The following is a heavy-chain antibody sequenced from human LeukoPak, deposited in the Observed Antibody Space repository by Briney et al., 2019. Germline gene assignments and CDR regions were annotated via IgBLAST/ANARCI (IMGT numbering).Heavy chain of an antibody. V-gene: IGHV1-18*01. D-gene: IGHD2-21*02. Sequence: ASVKVSCKASGYTFTSYGISWVRQAPGQGLEWMGWISAYNGNTNYAQKLQGRVTMTTDTSTSTAYMELRSLRSDDTAVYYCARPIKAYCGGDCSLDYWGQGTLVTVSS. CDR2: ISAYNGNT. CDR1: GYTFTSYG. CDR3: ARPIKAYCGGDCSLDY. J-gene: IGHJ4*02.